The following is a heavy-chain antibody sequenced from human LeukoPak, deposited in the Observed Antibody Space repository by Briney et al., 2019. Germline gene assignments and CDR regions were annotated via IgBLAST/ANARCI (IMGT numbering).Heavy chain of an antibody. D-gene: IGHD6-13*01. CDR1: GFTFSSYW. CDR3: AREISSWYRAEGRFDP. CDR2: IKQEGSER. V-gene: IGHV3-7*01. Sequence: GGSLRLSCAASGFTFSSYWMSWVRQAPGKGLEWVANIKQEGSERYYVDSVKGRFTISRDNAKNSLYLQMNSLRAEDTAVYYCAREISSWYRAEGRFDPWGQGTLVTVSS. J-gene: IGHJ5*02.